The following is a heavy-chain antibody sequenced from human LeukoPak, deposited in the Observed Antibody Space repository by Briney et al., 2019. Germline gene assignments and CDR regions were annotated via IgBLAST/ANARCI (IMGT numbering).Heavy chain of an antibody. J-gene: IGHJ4*02. CDR1: GYTFIRFW. V-gene: IGHV5-51*01. CDR2: IYPGDSDT. Sequence: GESLKISCKGSGYTFIRFWIGWVRQMPGKGLEWMGIIYPGDSDTRYSPSFQGQVTISADKSISTAYLQWSSLKASDTAMYYCARRDILTGYYMPNYFDYWGQGTLVTVSS. D-gene: IGHD3-9*01. CDR3: ARRDILTGYYMPNYFDY.